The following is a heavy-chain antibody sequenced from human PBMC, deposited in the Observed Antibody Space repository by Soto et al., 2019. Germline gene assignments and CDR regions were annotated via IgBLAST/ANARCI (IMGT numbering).Heavy chain of an antibody. Sequence: QVQLVESGGGVVQPGRSLRLSCEASGFALSSYGMHWVRQAPGKGLEWVAIIWYDGSKKYFADSVKGRFTVSRDNSKNTLFLHMNNLRAEETAVYYCARERGVSFGDYGGEDYWGQGTLVTVSS. CDR3: ARERGVSFGDYGGEDY. CDR1: GFALSSYG. CDR2: IWYDGSKK. D-gene: IGHD4-17*01. J-gene: IGHJ4*02. V-gene: IGHV3-33*01.